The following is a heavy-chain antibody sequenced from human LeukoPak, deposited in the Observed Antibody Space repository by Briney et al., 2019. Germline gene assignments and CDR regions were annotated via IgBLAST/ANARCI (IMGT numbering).Heavy chain of an antibody. CDR2: IYYSGST. D-gene: IGHD3-16*02. Sequence: SETLSLTCTVSGGSISSSSYYWGWIRQPPGKGLEWIGSIYYSGSTYYNPSLKSRVTISVDTSKNQFSLKLSSVTAADTAVYYCARQSGGYRAKAGWFDPWGQGTLVTVSS. V-gene: IGHV4-39*01. CDR3: ARQSGGYRAKAGWFDP. CDR1: GGSISSSSYY. J-gene: IGHJ5*02.